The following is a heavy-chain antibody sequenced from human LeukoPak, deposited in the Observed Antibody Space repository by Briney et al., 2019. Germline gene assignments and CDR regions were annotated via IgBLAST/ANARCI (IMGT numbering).Heavy chain of an antibody. Sequence: SETLSLTCTVSGGSVSSGSYYWSWIRQPPGKGLEWIGYIYYSGSTNYNPSLKSRVTISVDTSKNQFSLKLSFVTAADTAVYYCARGRGYGNWFDPWGQGTLVTVSS. CDR2: IYYSGST. CDR3: ARGRGYGNWFDP. D-gene: IGHD5-18*01. V-gene: IGHV4-61*01. J-gene: IGHJ5*02. CDR1: GGSVSSGSYY.